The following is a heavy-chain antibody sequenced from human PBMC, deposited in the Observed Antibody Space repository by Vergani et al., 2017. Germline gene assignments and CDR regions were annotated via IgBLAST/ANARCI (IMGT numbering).Heavy chain of an antibody. CDR2: INPSGGHT. CDR1: GYTFSNYY. D-gene: IGHD3-9*01. V-gene: IGHV1-46*03. Sequence: QVQVVQSGAEVKKSGASVKVSCKTSGYTFSNYYMHWVRQAPGQGLEWMGIINPSGGHTNYAQKFQGRVTMTRDTSTSTVYMELSSLRSEDTAIYYCARGDYGILTGCRYWGQGTLVTVSA. CDR3: ARGDYGILTGCRY. J-gene: IGHJ4*02.